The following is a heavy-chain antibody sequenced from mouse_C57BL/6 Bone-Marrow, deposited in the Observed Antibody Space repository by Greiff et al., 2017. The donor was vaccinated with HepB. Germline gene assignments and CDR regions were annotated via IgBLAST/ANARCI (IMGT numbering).Heavy chain of an antibody. CDR1: GYSITSGYY. D-gene: IGHD2-3*01. V-gene: IGHV3-6*01. Sequence: EVKLQESGPGLVKPSQSLSLTCSVTGYSITSGYYWNWIRQFPGNKLEWMGYISYDGSNNYNPSLKNRISITRDTSKNQFFLKLNSVTTEDTATYYCARADGFDYWGQGTTLTVSS. CDR3: ARADGFDY. CDR2: ISYDGSN. J-gene: IGHJ2*01.